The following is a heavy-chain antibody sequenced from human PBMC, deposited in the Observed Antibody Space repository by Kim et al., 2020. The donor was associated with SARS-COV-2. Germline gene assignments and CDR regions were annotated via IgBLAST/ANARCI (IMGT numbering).Heavy chain of an antibody. J-gene: IGHJ4*02. CDR2: INHSGST. CDR3: ARGRIAVAGKDETSPTLDY. CDR1: GGSFSGYY. Sequence: SETLSLTCAVYGGSFSGYYWSWIRQPPGKGLEWIGEINHSGSTNYNPSLKSRVTISVDTSKNQFSLKLSSVTAADTAVYYCARGRIAVAGKDETSPTLDYWGQGTLVTVSS. D-gene: IGHD6-19*01. V-gene: IGHV4-34*01.